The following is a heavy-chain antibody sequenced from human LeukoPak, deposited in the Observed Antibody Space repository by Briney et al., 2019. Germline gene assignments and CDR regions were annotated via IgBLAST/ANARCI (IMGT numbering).Heavy chain of an antibody. CDR3: ARRYYDSSGYYYPTDGYYYMDV. V-gene: IGHV1-8*03. D-gene: IGHD3-22*01. Sequence: ASVKVSCKASGYTFTSYDINWVRQATGQGLEWMGWMNPNSGNTGYAQKFQGRVTITRNTSISTAYMELSSLRSEDTAVYYCARRYYDSSGYYYPTDGYYYMDVWGKGTTVTVSS. CDR2: MNPNSGNT. J-gene: IGHJ6*03. CDR1: GYTFTSYD.